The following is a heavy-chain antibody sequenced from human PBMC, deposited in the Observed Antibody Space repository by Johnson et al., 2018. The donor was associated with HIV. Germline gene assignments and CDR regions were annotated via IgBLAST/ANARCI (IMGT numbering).Heavy chain of an antibody. Sequence: QVQLVESGGGVVQPGRSLRLSCAASGFNFRNYGMHWVRQAPGKGLEWVAVISYDGSNKYYADSVKGRFTISRDNSKNTLYLQMNSLRAEDTAGYYCVRDGNYYDRSGYRVDAFDVWGQGTMVTVSS. J-gene: IGHJ3*01. V-gene: IGHV3-30*03. CDR2: ISYDGSNK. CDR1: GFNFRNYG. D-gene: IGHD3-22*01. CDR3: VRDGNYYDRSGYRVDAFDV.